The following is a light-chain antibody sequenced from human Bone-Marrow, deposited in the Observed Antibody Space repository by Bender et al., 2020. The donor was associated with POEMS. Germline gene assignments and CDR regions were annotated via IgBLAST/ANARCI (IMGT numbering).Light chain of an antibody. CDR3: CSYAGERTRV. Sequence: QSALTQPASVSGSPGQSITISCTGTSSDVGGYDLVSWYQHHPGKSPKLILYAVSERPSGVSNRFSGSKSGNTASLTISGLRGEDESDYYCCSYAGERTRVFGGGTKLTVV. CDR2: AVS. J-gene: IGLJ3*02. CDR1: SSDVGGYDL. V-gene: IGLV2-23*02.